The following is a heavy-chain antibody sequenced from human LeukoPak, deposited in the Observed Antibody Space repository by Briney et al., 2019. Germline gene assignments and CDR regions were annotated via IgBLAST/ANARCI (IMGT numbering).Heavy chain of an antibody. CDR2: INHSGST. D-gene: IGHD3-3*01. V-gene: IGHV4-34*01. J-gene: IGHJ4*02. Sequence: SETLSLTCAVYGGSFSGYYWSWIRQPPGKGLEWIGEINHSGSTNYSPSLKSRVTISVDTSKNQFSLKLSSVTAADTAVYYCASGVYYDFWSGYYPLWSQGTLVTVSS. CDR1: GGSFSGYY. CDR3: ASGVYYDFWSGYYPL.